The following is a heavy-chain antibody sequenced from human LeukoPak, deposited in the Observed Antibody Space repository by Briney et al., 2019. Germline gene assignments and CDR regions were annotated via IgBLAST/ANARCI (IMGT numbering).Heavy chain of an antibody. J-gene: IGHJ4*02. V-gene: IGHV4-59*08. CDR2: IYYSGST. Sequence: SETLSLTCTVSGGSMSSYYWSWIRQTPGKGLEWIGYIYYSGSTNNNPSLKSRVTISIDTSKNQFSLRLSSVTAADTAIYYCARRDSSVWYLDYWGQGTLVTVSS. CDR3: ARRDSSVWYLDY. CDR1: GGSMSSYY. D-gene: IGHD6-19*01.